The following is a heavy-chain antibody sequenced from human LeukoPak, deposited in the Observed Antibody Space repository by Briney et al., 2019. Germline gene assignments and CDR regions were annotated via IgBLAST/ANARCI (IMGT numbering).Heavy chain of an antibody. CDR1: GFSLKNVR. Sequence: GGFLRLSCAASGFSLKNVRINWVRQGPGKGLEWIGHISGEPDGDPEEYAAPVKGRFIISRDDGEDTFYLQLTNLKIEDTAVYYCTVDIVWGQGTLVTVSS. D-gene: IGHD2-15*01. V-gene: IGHV3-15*01. CDR2: ISGEPDGDPE. CDR3: TVDIV. J-gene: IGHJ4*02.